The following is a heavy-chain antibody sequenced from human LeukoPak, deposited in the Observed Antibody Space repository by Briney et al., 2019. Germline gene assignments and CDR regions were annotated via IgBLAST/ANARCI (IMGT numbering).Heavy chain of an antibody. CDR3: ARRFTTTWYDLDY. Sequence: SETLSLTCAVSGYSISSGYYWGWIRQPPGKGLEWIGSIYHSGSTYYNPSLESRVTISVDTSKNQFSLQLSSVTAADAAVYYCARRFTTTWYDLDYWGQGTRVTVSS. D-gene: IGHD3-3*01. J-gene: IGHJ4*02. CDR1: GYSISSGYY. V-gene: IGHV4-38-2*01. CDR2: IYHSGST.